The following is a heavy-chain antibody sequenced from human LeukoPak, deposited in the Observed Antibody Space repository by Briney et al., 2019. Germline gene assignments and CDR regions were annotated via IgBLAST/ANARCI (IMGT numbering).Heavy chain of an antibody. CDR3: AKVSVPYYYDSSGYLDAFDI. Sequence: GGSLRLSCAASGFTFSSYAMSWVRQAPGKGLEWVSAISGSGGSTHYADSVKGRFTISRDNSKNTLYLQMNSLRAEDTAVYYCAKVSVPYYYDSSGYLDAFDIWGQGTMVTVSS. J-gene: IGHJ3*02. CDR1: GFTFSSYA. CDR2: ISGSGGST. D-gene: IGHD3-22*01. V-gene: IGHV3-23*01.